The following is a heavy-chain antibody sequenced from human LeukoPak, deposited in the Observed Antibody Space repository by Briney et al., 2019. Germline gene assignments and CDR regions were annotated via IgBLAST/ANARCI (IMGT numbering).Heavy chain of an antibody. D-gene: IGHD1-26*01. CDR3: ARRTWELLFFDY. CDR2: IYYSGST. V-gene: IGHV4-39*01. CDR1: GGSISSSSYY. Sequence: SETLSLTCTVSGGSISSSSYYWGWIRQPPGKGLEWIGSIYYSGSTYYNPSLKSRVTISVDTSKNQFSLKLSSVTAADTAVYYCARRTWELLFFDYWGQGTLVTVSS. J-gene: IGHJ4*02.